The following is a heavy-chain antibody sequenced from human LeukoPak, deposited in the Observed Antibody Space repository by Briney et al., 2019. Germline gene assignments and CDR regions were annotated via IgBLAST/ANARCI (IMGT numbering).Heavy chain of an antibody. CDR1: GFTFSSYS. CDR3: ARNDGSGRYGMDV. CDR2: VSSSTSTI. V-gene: IGHV3-48*02. D-gene: IGHD3-10*01. J-gene: IGHJ6*02. Sequence: GGSLRLSCAASGFTFSSYSMNWVRQAPGKGLERVSYVSSSTSTIYYANSVKGRFTNSRDNAKNSLYLQMNSLRDEDTAVYYCARNDGSGRYGMDVWGQGTTVTVSS.